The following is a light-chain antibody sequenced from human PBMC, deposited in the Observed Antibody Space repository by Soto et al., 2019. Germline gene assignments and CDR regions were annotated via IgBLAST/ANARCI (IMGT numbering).Light chain of an antibody. CDR1: QSVSSSY. Sequence: EIVLTQSPGTLSLSPGERATLSCRASQSVSSSYLAWYQHKPGQAPRLLIHGASSRATRIPDRFSGSGSGTDFTLTISRLEPEDFAVYYCQQYGSSPHTFGQGTKLEIK. CDR3: QQYGSSPHT. J-gene: IGKJ2*01. V-gene: IGKV3-20*01. CDR2: GAS.